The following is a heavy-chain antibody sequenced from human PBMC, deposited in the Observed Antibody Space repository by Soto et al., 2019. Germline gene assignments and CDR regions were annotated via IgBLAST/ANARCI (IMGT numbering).Heavy chain of an antibody. Sequence: SETLSLICTVSGGSISSSSYYWGWIRQPPGKGLEWIGSIYYSGSTYYNPSLKSRVTISVDTSKNQFSLKLSSVTAADTAVYYCAATDGPDYYYGMDVWGQGTTVTVSS. CDR1: GGSISSSSYY. J-gene: IGHJ6*02. CDR3: AATDGPDYYYGMDV. V-gene: IGHV4-39*01. CDR2: IYYSGST.